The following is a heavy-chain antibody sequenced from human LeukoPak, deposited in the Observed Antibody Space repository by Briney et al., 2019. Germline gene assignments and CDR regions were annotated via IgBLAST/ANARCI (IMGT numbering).Heavy chain of an antibody. CDR2: IKEDGSDK. CDR1: GFTFTNYW. J-gene: IGHJ4*02. D-gene: IGHD5-24*01. CDR3: ARDTGYNTFDY. Sequence: GGSLRLSCAASGFTFTNYWMSWVRQAPGKGLEWVANIKEDGSDKYYVDSVKGRFTITRDNAKNSQYLQMNSLRAEDTAVYYCARDTGYNTFDYWGQGTLVTVSS. V-gene: IGHV3-7*05.